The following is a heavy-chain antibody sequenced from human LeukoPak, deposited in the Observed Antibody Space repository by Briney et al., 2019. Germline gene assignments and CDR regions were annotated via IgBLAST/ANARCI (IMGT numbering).Heavy chain of an antibody. CDR3: AREVYCSSTSCYTGYFQH. Sequence: PGGSLRLSCAASGFTFSRYWMSWVRQAPGKGLEWVANIKQDGSEKYYVDSVKGRFTISRDNAKNSLYLQMNSLRAEDTVVYYCAREVYCSSTSCYTGYFQHWGQGTLVTVSS. J-gene: IGHJ1*01. D-gene: IGHD2-2*02. CDR1: GFTFSRYW. CDR2: IKQDGSEK. V-gene: IGHV3-7*01.